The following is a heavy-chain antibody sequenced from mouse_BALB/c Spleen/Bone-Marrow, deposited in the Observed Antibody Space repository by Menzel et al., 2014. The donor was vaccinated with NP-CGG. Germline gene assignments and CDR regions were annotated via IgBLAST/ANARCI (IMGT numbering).Heavy chain of an antibody. CDR1: GYAFTSYN. CDR2: IDPYNGGT. J-gene: IGHJ2*01. D-gene: IGHD2-1*01. CDR3: ARQKTIYYGNYFDY. Sequence: EVQLQQSGPELVKPGASVKVSCKASGYAFTSYNMYWMKQSHGKGLEWIGYIDPYNGGTSYNQKFKGKATLTVDKSSSTAYMHLNSLTSEDSAVYYCARQKTIYYGNYFDYWGQGTTLTVSS. V-gene: IGHV1S135*01.